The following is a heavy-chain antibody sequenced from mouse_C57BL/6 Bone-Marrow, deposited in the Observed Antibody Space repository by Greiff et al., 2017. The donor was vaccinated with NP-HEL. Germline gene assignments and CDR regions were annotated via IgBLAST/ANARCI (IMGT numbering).Heavy chain of an antibody. CDR1: GFSLTSYG. J-gene: IGHJ4*01. Sequence: VKLVESGPGLVAPSQSLSITCTVSGFSLTSYGVDWVRQSPGKGLEWLGVIWGVGSTNYNSALKSRLSISKDNSKSQVFLKMNRLQTDDTAMYYCASDYGNSPSFYAMDYWGQGTSVTVSS. V-gene: IGHV2-6*01. CDR3: ASDYGNSPSFYAMDY. CDR2: IWGVGST. D-gene: IGHD2-1*01.